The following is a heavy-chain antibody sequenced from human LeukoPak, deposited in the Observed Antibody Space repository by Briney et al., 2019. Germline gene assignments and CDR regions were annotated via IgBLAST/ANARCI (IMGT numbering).Heavy chain of an antibody. J-gene: IGHJ4*02. CDR2: ISYDGSNK. CDR1: GFTFSSYG. V-gene: IGHV3-30*18. D-gene: IGHD5-12*01. CDR3: AKDQAWLRFDY. Sequence: GGSLRLSCAASGFTFSSYGMHWVRQAPGKGLEWVALISYDGSNKYYADSVKGRFTISRDNSKNTLYLQMNSLRAEDTAVYYCAKDQAWLRFDYWGQGTLVTVSS.